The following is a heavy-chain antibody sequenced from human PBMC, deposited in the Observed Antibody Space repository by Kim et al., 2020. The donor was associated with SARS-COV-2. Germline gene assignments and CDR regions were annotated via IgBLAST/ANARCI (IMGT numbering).Heavy chain of an antibody. CDR1: GFTFTNYA. D-gene: IGHD3-3*01. CDR3: ARTNFLDS. V-gene: IGHV3-23*01. J-gene: IGHJ4*02. CDR2: ISPRGDGT. Sequence: GGSLRLSCAASGFTFTNYAMNWVRQTPGKGLEWVSTISPRGDGTYYADSVKGRFTISRDNAKNTLCLQMNSLRAEDTATYYCARTNFLDSWGQGTLVTVS.